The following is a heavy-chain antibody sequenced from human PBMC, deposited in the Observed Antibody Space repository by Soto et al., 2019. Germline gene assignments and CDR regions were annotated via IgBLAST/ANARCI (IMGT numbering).Heavy chain of an antibody. CDR2: IYSGGST. D-gene: IGHD3-10*01. CDR1: GFTVSSNY. V-gene: IGHV3-53*01. CDR3: ASLMVRGVKGIDY. J-gene: IGHJ4*02. Sequence: GGSLRLSCAASGFTVSSNYMSWVRQAPGKGLEWVSVIYSGGSTYYADSVKGRFTISRDNSKNTLYLQMNSLRAEDTVVYYCASLMVRGVKGIDYWGQGTLVTVSS.